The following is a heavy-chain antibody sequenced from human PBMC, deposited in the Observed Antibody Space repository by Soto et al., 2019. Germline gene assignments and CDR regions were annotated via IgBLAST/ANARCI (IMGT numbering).Heavy chain of an antibody. CDR2: ISGSGGST. CDR3: AKGVEHSIAAADYSLVHFDCDYYYGMDV. Sequence: EVQLLESGGGLVQPGGSLRLSCAASGFTFSSYAMSWVRQAPGKGLEWVAAISGSGGSTYYADSVKGRFTISRDNSKNPRYLHMNRLRAEDTAVYYCAKGVEHSIAAADYSLVHFDCDYYYGMDVWGQGTTVTVSS. J-gene: IGHJ6*02. CDR1: GFTFSSYA. D-gene: IGHD6-13*01. V-gene: IGHV3-23*01.